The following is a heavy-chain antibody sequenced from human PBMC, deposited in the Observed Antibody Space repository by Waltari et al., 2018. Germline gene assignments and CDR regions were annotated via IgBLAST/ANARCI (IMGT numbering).Heavy chain of an antibody. J-gene: IGHJ4*02. V-gene: IGHV3-7*01. CDR3: ARDHVAPGLFFDS. CDR1: GFTFSSYW. D-gene: IGHD3-10*02. CDR2: LKYDGSEK. Sequence: EVQLVESGGGLVQPGGSLRLSCVASGFTFSSYWMNWVRQAPGKGLGRVASLKYDGSEKYYVDSVKGRFTISRDNAKNSVYLQMNSLRAEDTAVYYCARDHVAPGLFFDSWGQGTLVTVSS.